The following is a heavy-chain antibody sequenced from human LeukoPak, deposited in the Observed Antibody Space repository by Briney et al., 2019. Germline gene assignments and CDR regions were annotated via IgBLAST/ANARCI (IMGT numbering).Heavy chain of an antibody. CDR2: VNLSGST. Sequence: PSETLSLTCAVYGVSFSSYYWSWIRQPPGEGLEWIGEVNLSGSTNYNPSLESRLTISVDTSKNQFSLNLSSVTAADTAVYYCARGLRRVTTTPFDYWGQGTLVTVSS. D-gene: IGHD4-17*01. CDR1: GVSFSSYY. V-gene: IGHV4-34*01. J-gene: IGHJ4*02. CDR3: ARGLRRVTTTPFDY.